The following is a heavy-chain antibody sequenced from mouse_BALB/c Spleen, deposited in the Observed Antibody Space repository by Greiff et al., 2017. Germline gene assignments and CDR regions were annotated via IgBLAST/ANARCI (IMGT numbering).Heavy chain of an antibody. CDR1: GDSITSGY. CDR3: ARGYYYGSSLGWFAY. J-gene: IGHJ3*01. Sequence: EVQLQQSGPSLVKPSQTLSLTCSVTGDSITSGYWNWIRKFPGNKLEYMGYISYSGSTYYNPSLKSRISITRDTSKNQYYLQLNSVTTEDTATYYCARGYYYGSSLGWFAYWGQGTLVTVSA. CDR2: ISYSGST. V-gene: IGHV3-8*02. D-gene: IGHD1-1*01.